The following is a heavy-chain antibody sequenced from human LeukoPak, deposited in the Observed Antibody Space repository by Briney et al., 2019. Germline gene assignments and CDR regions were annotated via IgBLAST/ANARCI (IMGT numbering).Heavy chain of an antibody. J-gene: IGHJ4*02. D-gene: IGHD1-26*01. Sequence: SGPTLVNPTQTLTLTCTFSGFSLSTSGVGVGWIRQPPGKALEWLALIYWNDDKRYSPSLKSRLTITKDTSKNQVVLTMTNMDPVDTATYYCAHRSQVLVGATALYFFDYWGQGALVTVSS. CDR2: IYWNDDK. CDR3: AHRSQVLVGATALYFFDY. CDR1: GFSLSTSGVG. V-gene: IGHV2-5*01.